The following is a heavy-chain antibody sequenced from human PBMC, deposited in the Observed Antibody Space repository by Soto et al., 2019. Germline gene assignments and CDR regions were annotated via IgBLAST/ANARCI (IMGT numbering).Heavy chain of an antibody. V-gene: IGHV5-51*01. J-gene: IGHJ6*02. D-gene: IGHD6-19*01. CDR2: IYPGDSYT. CDR3: ARLEVAGTGSYYYGMDV. Sequence: PGESLKISCKGSGYSFTSYWIGWVRQMPGKGLEWMWIIYPGDSYTRYSPSFQGQVTISADKSISTAYLQWTSLKASHTAMYYCARLEVAGTGSYYYGMDVWGQGTTVTV. CDR1: GYSFTSYW.